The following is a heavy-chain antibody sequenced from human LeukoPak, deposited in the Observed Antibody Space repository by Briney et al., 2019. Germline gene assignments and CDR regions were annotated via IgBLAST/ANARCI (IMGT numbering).Heavy chain of an antibody. CDR2: IYPGDYDT. J-gene: IGHJ4*02. D-gene: IGHD3-10*01. CDR3: ARQSYGSGSYLEPPFDY. Sequence: GESLQISCQGSGYSFTTYWIGWVRQLPGKGLEWMGIIYPGDYDTRYSPSFQGQVTISADKSISTAYLQWSSLKASDTAMYYCARQSYGSGSYLEPPFDYWGQGTLVTVSS. CDR1: GYSFTTYW. V-gene: IGHV5-51*01.